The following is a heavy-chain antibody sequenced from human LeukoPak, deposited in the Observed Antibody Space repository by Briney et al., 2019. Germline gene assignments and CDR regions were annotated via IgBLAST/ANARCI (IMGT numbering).Heavy chain of an antibody. Sequence: SGGSLRLSCAASGFTFSNYAMSWVRQAPGKGLEWVSAISGSGGSTYYADSVKGRFTISRDNSKNTLYLQMNSLRAEDTAVYYCARPVRGYSEDYFDYWGQGTLVTVSS. CDR3: ARPVRGYSEDYFDY. CDR2: ISGSGGST. CDR1: GFTFSNYA. D-gene: IGHD5-18*01. J-gene: IGHJ4*02. V-gene: IGHV3-23*01.